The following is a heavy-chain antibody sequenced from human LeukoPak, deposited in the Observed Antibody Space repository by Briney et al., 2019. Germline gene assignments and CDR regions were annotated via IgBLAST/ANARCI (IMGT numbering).Heavy chain of an antibody. J-gene: IGHJ5*02. D-gene: IGHD3-10*01. CDR2: IYHTGST. Sequence: SETLSLTCTVSGASISSGTYSWSWIRQPPGEGLEWIGYIYHTGSTYYNPSLKGRVTISVDRSKNQFSLNLNFVTAADTALYYCARGDGSGSGRWFDPWGQGTPITVSS. CDR3: ARGDGSGSGRWFDP. V-gene: IGHV4-30-2*01. CDR1: GASISSGTYS.